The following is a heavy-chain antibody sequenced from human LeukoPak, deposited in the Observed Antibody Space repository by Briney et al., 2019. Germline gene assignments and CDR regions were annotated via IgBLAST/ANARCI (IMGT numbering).Heavy chain of an antibody. Sequence: GESLKISCKGSGYSFTNYWIGWVRQMPGKGLEWMGIIYPGDSNTRYSPSFQGQVTSSADKSISTAYLQWSSLKASDTAMYHCARGTGQYTYGYRGAFDTWGQGTMVTVSS. V-gene: IGHV5-51*01. CDR2: IYPGDSNT. CDR1: GYSFTNYW. D-gene: IGHD5-18*01. CDR3: ARGTGQYTYGYRGAFDT. J-gene: IGHJ3*02.